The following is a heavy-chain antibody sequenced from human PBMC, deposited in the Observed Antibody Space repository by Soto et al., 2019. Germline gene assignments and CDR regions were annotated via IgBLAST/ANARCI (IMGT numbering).Heavy chain of an antibody. V-gene: IGHV1-18*04. CDR1: GYTFTSYG. D-gene: IGHD6-6*01. Sequence: ASVKVSCKASGYTFTSYGISWVRQAPGQGLEWMGWISAYNGNTNYAQKLQGRATMTTDTSTSTAYMELRSLRSDDTAVYYCARARHEYRSSPLAFDIWGQGTMVTVSS. CDR2: ISAYNGNT. CDR3: ARARHEYRSSPLAFDI. J-gene: IGHJ3*02.